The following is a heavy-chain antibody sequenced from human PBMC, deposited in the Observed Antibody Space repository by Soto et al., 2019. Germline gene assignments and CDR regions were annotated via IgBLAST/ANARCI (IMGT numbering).Heavy chain of an antibody. CDR2: ISKDGSVQ. CDR1: GFMFNRYA. Sequence: QVQLVESGGRVVQPGRSLRLSCAASGFMFNRYAIHWVRQTPGKGLEWVAVISKDGSVQDYADSLRGRFIISRDKSKDTVYLEMNSLRAEDTAVFYCARSRSGAVPDSFGFWGQGTLVTVSS. D-gene: IGHD3-3*01. CDR3: ARSRSGAVPDSFGF. V-gene: IGHV3-30-3*01. J-gene: IGHJ1*01.